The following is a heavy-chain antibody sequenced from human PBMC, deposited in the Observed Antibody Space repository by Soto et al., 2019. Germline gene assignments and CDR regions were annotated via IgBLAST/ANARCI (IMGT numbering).Heavy chain of an antibody. V-gene: IGHV1-18*01. CDR1: GYTFTSYV. CDR3: ARDQTLRMLYGGAMDV. CDR2: ISGNNGNT. D-gene: IGHD2-8*01. J-gene: IGHJ6*02. Sequence: ASVKVSCKASGYTFTSYVISWVLQAPGQGLEWMGWISGNNGNTNYAQKLQGRVTMTTDTSTSTAYMELRSLRSDDTAVYYCARDQTLRMLYGGAMDVCGQGTTVTVSS.